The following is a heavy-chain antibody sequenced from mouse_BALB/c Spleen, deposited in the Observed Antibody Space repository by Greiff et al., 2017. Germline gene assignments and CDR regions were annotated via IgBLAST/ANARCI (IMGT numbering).Heavy chain of an antibody. CDR1: GYSITSDYA. CDR2: ISYSGST. V-gene: IGHV3-2*02. Sequence: EVQGVESGPGLVKPSQSLSLTCTVTGYSITSDYAWNWIRQFPGNKLEWMGYISYSGSTSYNPSLKSRISITRDTSKNQFFLQLNSVTTEDTATYYCARGDYGSSSWFAYWGQGTLVTVSA. D-gene: IGHD1-1*01. J-gene: IGHJ3*01. CDR3: ARGDYGSSSWFAY.